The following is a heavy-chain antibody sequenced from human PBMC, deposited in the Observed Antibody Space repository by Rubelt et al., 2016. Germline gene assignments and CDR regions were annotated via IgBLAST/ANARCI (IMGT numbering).Heavy chain of an antibody. V-gene: IGHV1-18*01. D-gene: IGHD6-13*01. Sequence: QVQLVQSGAEVKKPGASVKVSCKASGYTFTSYGISWVRQAPGQGLEWMGWISAKNGNTNYAQKVQGRVIMTTETTTSTAYMELRSLRSDATAVYYCARGRLRQQAFDYWGQGTLVTVSS. CDR2: ISAKNGNT. J-gene: IGHJ4*02. CDR1: GYTFTSYG. CDR3: ARGRLRQQAFDY.